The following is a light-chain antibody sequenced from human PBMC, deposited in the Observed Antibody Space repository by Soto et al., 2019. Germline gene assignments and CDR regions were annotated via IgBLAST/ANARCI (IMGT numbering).Light chain of an antibody. Sequence: DTQMTQSPSTLSASVGDRVTITCRASQSITSWLAWYQQKPGKAPKLLIYKASTLQGGVPSRFRGSGSGTEFTLTISSLQPDDFATYYCQQYNSFALTFGGGTKVEIK. CDR2: KAS. J-gene: IGKJ4*01. CDR3: QQYNSFALT. V-gene: IGKV1-5*03. CDR1: QSITSW.